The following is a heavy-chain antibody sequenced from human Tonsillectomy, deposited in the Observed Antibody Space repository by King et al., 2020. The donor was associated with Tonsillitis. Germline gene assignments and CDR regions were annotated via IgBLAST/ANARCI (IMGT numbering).Heavy chain of an antibody. Sequence: VQLVESGGGLVKPGGSLRLSCTASGLTFSNAWMSWVRQAPGKGLEWVGRIKSKSDGGTTDYAAPVKGSFTISRDDSKNTLYLQMNSLKTEDTAVYYCTTPIAVTGWAQYNWFDPWGQGTLVTVSS. J-gene: IGHJ5*02. CDR3: TTPIAVTGWAQYNWFDP. V-gene: IGHV3-15*01. CDR1: GLTFSNAW. CDR2: IKSKSDGGTT. D-gene: IGHD6-19*01.